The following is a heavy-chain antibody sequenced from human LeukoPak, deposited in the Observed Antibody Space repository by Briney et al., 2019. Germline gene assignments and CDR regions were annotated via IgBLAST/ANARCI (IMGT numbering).Heavy chain of an antibody. CDR1: GYTFTSYG. J-gene: IGHJ6*02. V-gene: IGHV1-18*01. D-gene: IGHD2-15*01. Sequence: ASVKVSCKASGYTFTSYGISWVRQAPGQGLEWMGWISAYNGNTNYAQKLQGRVTMTTDTSTSTAYMKLRSLRSDDTAVYYCARDAGHCSGGSCYSYYYGMDVWGQGTTVTVSS. CDR3: ARDAGHCSGGSCYSYYYGMDV. CDR2: ISAYNGNT.